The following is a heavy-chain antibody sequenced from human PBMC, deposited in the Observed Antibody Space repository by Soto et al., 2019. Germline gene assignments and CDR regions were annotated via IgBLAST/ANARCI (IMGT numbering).Heavy chain of an antibody. CDR2: IIPILGIA. CDR1: GGTFSSYT. V-gene: IGHV1-69*02. CDR3: ARTPMVRYKYYYYMDV. J-gene: IGHJ6*03. Sequence: QVQLVQSGAEVKKPGSSVKVSCKASGGTFSSYTISWVRQAPGQGLEWMGRIIPILGIANYAQKFQGRVTITADKSTSPAYMQLSSLRSEDTAVYYCARTPMVRYKYYYYMDVWGKGTTVTVSS. D-gene: IGHD3-10*01.